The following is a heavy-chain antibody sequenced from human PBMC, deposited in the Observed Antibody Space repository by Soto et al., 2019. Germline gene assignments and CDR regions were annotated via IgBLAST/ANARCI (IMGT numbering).Heavy chain of an antibody. J-gene: IGHJ4*02. V-gene: IGHV3-23*01. CDR2: ISNSFSDGNT. CDR1: GFTFINFA. Sequence: PGGSLRPSCAAPGFTFINFAMNWVRQAPGKGLEWVSAISNSFSDGNTHYADSVKGRFTISRDNDKNTVFLEIDSLRAEDTAVYYCAKVFSPEGGNYFDHWGPGTLVTVSS. CDR3: AKVFSPEGGNYFDH.